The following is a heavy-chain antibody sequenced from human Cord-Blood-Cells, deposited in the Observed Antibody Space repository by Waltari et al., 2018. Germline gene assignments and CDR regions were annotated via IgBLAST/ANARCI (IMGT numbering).Heavy chain of an antibody. CDR1: GFTFSSYG. D-gene: IGHD3-10*01. CDR3: ARDYYGSGSYLYYYYYGMDV. Sequence: QVQLVESGGGVVQPGRSLRLSCAASGFTFSSYGMHCVRQAPGKGLEWVAVIWYDGSNKYYADSVKGRFTISRDNSKNTLYLQMNSLRAEDTAVYYCARDYYGSGSYLYYYYYGMDVWGQGTTVTVSS. V-gene: IGHV3-33*01. CDR2: IWYDGSNK. J-gene: IGHJ6*02.